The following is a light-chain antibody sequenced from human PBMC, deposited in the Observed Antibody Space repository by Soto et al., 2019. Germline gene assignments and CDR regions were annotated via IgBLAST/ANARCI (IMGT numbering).Light chain of an antibody. CDR3: QQYNNWPL. CDR1: QSVSSN. V-gene: IGKV3-15*01. Sequence: EIVMTQSPATLSVSPGERATLSCRASQSVSSNLAWYQQKPGQAPRLLIYGVSTRATGIPARFSGSGSGTEFTLTISSLQSEDFAVYYCQQYNNWPLFGQGTKV. CDR2: GVS. J-gene: IGKJ1*01.